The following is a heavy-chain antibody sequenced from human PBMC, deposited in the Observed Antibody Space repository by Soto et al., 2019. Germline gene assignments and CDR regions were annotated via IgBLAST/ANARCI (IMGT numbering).Heavy chain of an antibody. J-gene: IGHJ3*02. Sequence: EVPLVESGGGLVQPGRSLRLSCAASGFTFDDYALHWVRPAPGKGLEWVSGISWNSGSIGYADSVKGRFNISRDNAKNSLYLQMNSRRADEKALYYCAKDKDSSGWYDAFDIWGQGTMVTVSS. CDR2: ISWNSGSI. CDR3: AKDKDSSGWYDAFDI. V-gene: IGHV3-9*01. D-gene: IGHD6-19*01. CDR1: GFTFDDYA.